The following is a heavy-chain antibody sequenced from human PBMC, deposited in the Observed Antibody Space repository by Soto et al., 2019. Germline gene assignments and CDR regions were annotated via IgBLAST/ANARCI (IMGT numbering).Heavy chain of an antibody. Sequence: SETLSLTCTVSGDFLSSYYWSWIRQSPVKGLEWIGYIYYSGITNYNASLKSRVTMSIDTSKNQFSLKLNSVTAADTAVYFCARGGCSGGSCQALAYCGPGTLVPVSS. CDR3: ARGGCSGGSCQALAY. D-gene: IGHD2-15*01. CDR1: GDFLSSYY. V-gene: IGHV4-59*01. CDR2: IYYSGIT. J-gene: IGHJ4*02.